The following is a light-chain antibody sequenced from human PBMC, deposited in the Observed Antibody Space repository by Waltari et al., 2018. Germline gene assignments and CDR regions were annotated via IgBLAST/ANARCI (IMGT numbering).Light chain of an antibody. Sequence: DIQMTPFPSSLSASVVDRVTITCRASQNINKYLNWYQQKPGKAPKLLIYTASTLQSGVPSRFSGSVTGTDFTLTISSLQPEDFAAYYCQQSYSFPLTFGGGTTVEIK. CDR2: TAS. CDR3: QQSYSFPLT. V-gene: IGKV1-39*01. CDR1: QNINKY. J-gene: IGKJ4*01.